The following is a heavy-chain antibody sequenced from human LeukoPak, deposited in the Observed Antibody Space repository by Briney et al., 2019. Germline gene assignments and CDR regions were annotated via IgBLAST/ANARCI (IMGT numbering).Heavy chain of an antibody. Sequence: ASVKVSCKASGYTFTCYYMHWVRQAPGQGLEWMGWINPNSGGTNYAQKFQGRVTMTRDTSISTAYMELSRLRSDDTAVYYCARTDGIVVVPASVAVFDPWGQGTLVTVSS. J-gene: IGHJ5*02. D-gene: IGHD2-21*02. CDR1: GYTFTCYY. CDR3: ARTDGIVVVPASVAVFDP. CDR2: INPNSGGT. V-gene: IGHV1-2*02.